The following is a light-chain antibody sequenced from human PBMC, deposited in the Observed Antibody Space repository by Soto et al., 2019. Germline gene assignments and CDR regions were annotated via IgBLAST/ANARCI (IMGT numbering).Light chain of an antibody. CDR1: QSVSSTY. CDR2: GEY. CDR3: KKWGSSSWT. V-gene: IGKV3-20*01. J-gene: IGKJ1*01. Sequence: ELGLTQAPGTLSLSQGDVATLSCRSSQSVSSTYLAWYKQKPGQAPRIIIYGEYTRATGIPDRFSGSGSGKDFTITIRRMENEDFEVYYCKKWGSSSWTCGNGNK.